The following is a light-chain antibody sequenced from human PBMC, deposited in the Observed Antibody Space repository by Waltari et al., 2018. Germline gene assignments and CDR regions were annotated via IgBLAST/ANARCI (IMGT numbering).Light chain of an antibody. J-gene: IGKJ3*01. CDR1: PSLLHSNGYNY. CDR2: LGS. Sequence: DIVMTQSPLSLPVTPGEPASISCRSSPSLLHSNGYNYLDWYLQKQGQSPQLLIYLGSNRASGVPDRFSGSGSGTDFTLKISRVEAEDVGVYYCMQALQTPITFGPGTKVDIK. CDR3: MQALQTPIT. V-gene: IGKV2-28*01.